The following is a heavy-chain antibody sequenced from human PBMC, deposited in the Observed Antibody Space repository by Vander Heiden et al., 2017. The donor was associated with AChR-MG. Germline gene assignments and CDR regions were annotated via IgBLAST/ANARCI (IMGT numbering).Heavy chain of an antibody. D-gene: IGHD3-3*01. J-gene: IGHJ4*02. V-gene: IGHV4-59*11. CDR3: ARDQRADFWSGVFDF. CDR1: GGSITGHY. CDR2: IYYTGTT. Sequence: QVQLPESGPGLVKPSETLSLTCTVSGGSITGHYWSWIRQPPGRGLEWVGQIYYTGTTNYNPSLKSRVAMSVDTSKNQFTLKLTSVSAADTAVYYCARDQRADFWSGVFDFWGQGTLVPVSS.